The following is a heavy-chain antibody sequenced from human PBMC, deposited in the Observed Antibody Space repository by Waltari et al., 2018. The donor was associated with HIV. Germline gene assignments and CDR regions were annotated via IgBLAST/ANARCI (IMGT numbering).Heavy chain of an antibody. CDR2: INPSGTA. Sequence: QVQLQQWCTGLLTPSVTLSLTCAGSRASFNAPSLTWILQASGTCLPWLGEINPSGTAVYTKSLQGRLTISRDASKNQFSLNLKSVTAADTAVYFCARTTLQWSVTSSDFWTGHPDHYSTLDAWGQGTTVFVSS. CDR1: RASFNAPS. V-gene: IGHV4-34*02. J-gene: IGHJ5*02. CDR3: ARTTLQWSVTSSDFWTGHPDHYSTLDA. D-gene: IGHD3-3*01.